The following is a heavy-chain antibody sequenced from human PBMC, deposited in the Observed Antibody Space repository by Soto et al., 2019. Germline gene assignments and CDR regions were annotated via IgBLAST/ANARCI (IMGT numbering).Heavy chain of an antibody. CDR1: GGSFSDYC. J-gene: IGHJ5*02. CDR3: ARGIDAAMRDKGNWFDP. Sequence: QVQLQQWGAGLLKPSETLSLTCTVYGGSFSDYCWSWIRQPPGKGLEWIGEVDHWGTNFFNPSLKSRVTISIDTSMNQFSLNLRSVTAADTAVYYCARGIDAAMRDKGNWFDPWGQGTLVTVSS. D-gene: IGHD6-25*01. CDR2: VDHWGTN. V-gene: IGHV4-34*01.